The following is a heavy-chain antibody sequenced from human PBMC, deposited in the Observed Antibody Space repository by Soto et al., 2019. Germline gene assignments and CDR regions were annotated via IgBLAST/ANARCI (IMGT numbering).Heavy chain of an antibody. CDR1: GFTFSTYW. V-gene: IGHV3-74*01. CDR3: ASLRYSSKTQLDI. Sequence: EVQLVESGGGLVQPGGSLRLSCAASGFTFSTYWMHWVRQAPGKGLVWVSRINTDGSSTSYADSVKGRFTISRDNAKNTLYLRMNSLRAEDTAVYYCASLRYSSKTQLDIWGHGTMVTVSS. D-gene: IGHD6-13*01. J-gene: IGHJ3*02. CDR2: INTDGSST.